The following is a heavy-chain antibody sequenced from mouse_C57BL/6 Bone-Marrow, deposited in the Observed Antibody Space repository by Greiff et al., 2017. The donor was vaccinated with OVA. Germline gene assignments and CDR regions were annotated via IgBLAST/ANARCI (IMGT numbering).Heavy chain of an antibody. D-gene: IGHD1-1*01. CDR3: AHYGSRLYLHY. Sequence: QVQLQQSGPELVRPGTSVKLSCKASGYTFTNYLMHWVKQRPGQGLEWIGVIAPSDSYINYNQKFKGRATLTVDTSSSTAYMHLSSLTSEDSAVYYCAHYGSRLYLHYWGQGTSLTVSS. CDR1: GYTFTNYL. J-gene: IGHJ2*02. CDR2: IAPSDSYI. V-gene: IGHV1-59*01.